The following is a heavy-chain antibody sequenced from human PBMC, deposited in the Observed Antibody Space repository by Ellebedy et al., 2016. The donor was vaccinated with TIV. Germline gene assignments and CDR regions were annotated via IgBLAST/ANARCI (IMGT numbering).Heavy chain of an antibody. CDR3: GRRTLETEVFDY. D-gene: IGHD5-24*01. CDR2: LNVGNGKT. J-gene: IGHJ4*02. CDR1: GYIFTTYD. V-gene: IGHV1-3*01. Sequence: AASVKVSCKASGYIFTTYDIHWFRQAPGQRPEWRGWLNVGNGKTYSPQKFQGRFTINRDTSASTAYLELSSLRSEDTAVYYCGRRTLETEVFDYWGQGTLVTVS.